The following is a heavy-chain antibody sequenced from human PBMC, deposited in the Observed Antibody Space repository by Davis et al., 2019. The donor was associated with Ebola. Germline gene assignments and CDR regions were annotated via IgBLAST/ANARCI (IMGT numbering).Heavy chain of an antibody. CDR2: ISSSSSYI. D-gene: IGHD6-13*01. J-gene: IGHJ4*02. Sequence: GESLKISCAASGFTFSSYSMNWVRQAPGKGLEWVSSISSSSSYIYYADSVKGRFTISRDNAKNSLYLQMNSLRAEDTAVYYCAREAAAGIVDYWGQGTLVTVSS. CDR1: GFTFSSYS. V-gene: IGHV3-21*01. CDR3: AREAAAGIVDY.